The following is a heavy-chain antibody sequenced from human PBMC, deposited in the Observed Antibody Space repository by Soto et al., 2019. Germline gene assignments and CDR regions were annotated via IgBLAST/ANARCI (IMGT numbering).Heavy chain of an antibody. Sequence: GGSLRLSCTASGFTFSSYEKNWVRQAPGKGLEWVSSISSSSSYIYYADSVKGRFTISRDNAKNSLYLQMNSLRAEDTAVYYCARDLDYYDSSGSRSRAFDIWGQGTMVTVS. CDR1: GFTFSSYE. CDR3: ARDLDYYDSSGSRSRAFDI. D-gene: IGHD3-22*01. V-gene: IGHV3-21*01. CDR2: ISSSSSYI. J-gene: IGHJ3*02.